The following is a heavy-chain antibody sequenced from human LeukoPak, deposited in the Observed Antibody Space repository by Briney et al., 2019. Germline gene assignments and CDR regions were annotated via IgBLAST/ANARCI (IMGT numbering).Heavy chain of an antibody. CDR3: ARDRGPYVLLWFGELNWFDP. CDR2: ISYAGSNK. CDR1: GFSLSSYR. V-gene: IGHV3-33*08. Sequence: GRSLTHSRPASGFSLSSYRMHWVPQPPGNALDGVAVISYAGSNKYYADSVKGRLTISRDNSKNTLYLQMNSLRAEDTAVYYCARDRGPYVLLWFGELNWFDPWGQGTLVTVSS. D-gene: IGHD3-10*01. J-gene: IGHJ5*02.